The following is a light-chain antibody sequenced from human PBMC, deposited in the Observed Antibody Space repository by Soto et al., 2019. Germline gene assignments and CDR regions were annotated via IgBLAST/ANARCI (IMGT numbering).Light chain of an antibody. CDR1: RSVSSY. J-gene: IGKJ5*01. Sequence: EIVLTQSPATLSLSPGKSATLSCRATRSVSSYLAWYQQKPGQAPRLLIYDASSRPTDIPARFSGSGSGTDFTLTISSLEPEDFALYYCQQRSNWPITFGQGTRLEIK. CDR3: QQRSNWPIT. CDR2: DAS. V-gene: IGKV3-11*01.